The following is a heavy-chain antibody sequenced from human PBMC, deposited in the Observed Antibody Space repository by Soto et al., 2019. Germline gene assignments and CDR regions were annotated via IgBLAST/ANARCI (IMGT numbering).Heavy chain of an antibody. D-gene: IGHD3-22*01. CDR1: GFTFSSYS. J-gene: IGHJ4*02. CDR2: ISSSSSYI. CDR3: ARDSGYYTLSPDY. Sequence: LRLSCAASGFTFSSYSMNWVRQAPGKGLEWVSSISSSSSYIYYADSVKGRFTISRDNAKNSLYLQMNSLRAEDTAVYYCARDSGYYTLSPDYWGQGTLVTVSS. V-gene: IGHV3-21*01.